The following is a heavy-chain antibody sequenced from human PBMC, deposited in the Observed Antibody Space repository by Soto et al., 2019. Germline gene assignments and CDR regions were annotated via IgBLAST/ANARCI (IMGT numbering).Heavy chain of an antibody. J-gene: IGHJ4*02. V-gene: IGHV4-34*01. CDR2: INHSGGT. CDR3: ARQTESNLRYYDSSGYDH. CDR1: GCG. Sequence: GCGWRCISKHQGKGLEWIGEINHSGGTDYNPSLKSRVTISVDTSKNQFSLKLSSVTAADTAVYYCARQTESNLRYYDSSGYDHWGQGTLVTVSS. D-gene: IGHD3-22*01.